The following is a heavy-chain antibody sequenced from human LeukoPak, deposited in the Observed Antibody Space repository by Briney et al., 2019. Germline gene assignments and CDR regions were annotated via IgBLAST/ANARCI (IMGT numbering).Heavy chain of an antibody. CDR3: ARDSGYCSTTSCYPNWYFDL. J-gene: IGHJ2*01. CDR2: IKPDGNEK. Sequence: GGSLRLSCAASGFTFSTSWMNWVRQAPGKGLEWVASIKPDGNEKYYMDSVKGRFTISRDNAKNSLYLHMNSLRAEDTAMYYCARDSGYCSTTSCYPNWYFDLWGRGTLVTVSS. D-gene: IGHD2-2*01. V-gene: IGHV3-7*01. CDR1: GFTFSTSW.